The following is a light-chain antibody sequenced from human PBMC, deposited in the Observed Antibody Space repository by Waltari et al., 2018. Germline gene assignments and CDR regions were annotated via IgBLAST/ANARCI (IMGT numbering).Light chain of an antibody. Sequence: QPVLTQPPSSSASPGESARLTCTLPSDINVGDVNIYWYQQQPGSPPRFLLYYNSDSEKAQGSGVPSRFSGSKDASANAGILLISGLQSEDEADYYCMFWPSNVWVFGGGTKLTVL. CDR2: YNSDSEK. V-gene: IGLV5-37*01. CDR1: SDINVGDVN. J-gene: IGLJ3*02. CDR3: MFWPSNVWV.